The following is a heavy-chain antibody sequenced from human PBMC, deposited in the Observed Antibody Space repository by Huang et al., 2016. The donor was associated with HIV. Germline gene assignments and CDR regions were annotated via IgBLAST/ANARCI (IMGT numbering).Heavy chain of an antibody. J-gene: IGHJ1*01. CDR3: ARGTLFGDRDYFQH. D-gene: IGHD3-3*01. V-gene: IGHV1-18*04. CDR2: SRRHKKDS. Sequence: QVQLVQSGAEVKKPGASVKVSCKDSGYTFSSYGITWVRQVPGQGLEWMGRSRRHKKDSSEAPNLQGIVTLTTDTSTSTAYLELRSLRSDDTAVYYCARGTLFGDRDYFQHWGQGTLITVSS. CDR1: GYTFSSYG.